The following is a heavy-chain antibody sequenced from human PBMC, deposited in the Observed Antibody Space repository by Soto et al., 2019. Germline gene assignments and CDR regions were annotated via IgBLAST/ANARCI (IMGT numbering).Heavy chain of an antibody. CDR1: GFTFSSYA. J-gene: IGHJ5*02. Sequence: EVQLLESGGGLVQPGGSLRLSCAASGFTFSSYAMSWVRQAPGKGLEWVSAISGSGGSTYYADSVKGRFTISRDNSKNTLYLQMNSLRAEDTAVYYCAKELYCSSTSCLVLDPWGQGTLVTVSS. V-gene: IGHV3-23*01. D-gene: IGHD2-2*01. CDR3: AKELYCSSTSCLVLDP. CDR2: ISGSGGST.